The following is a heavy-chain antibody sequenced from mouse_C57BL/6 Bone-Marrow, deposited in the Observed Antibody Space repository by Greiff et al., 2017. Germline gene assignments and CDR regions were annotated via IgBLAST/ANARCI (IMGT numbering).Heavy chain of an antibody. Sequence: QVQLQQSGAELVRPGASVTLSCKASGYTFTDYEMHWVKQTPVHGLEWIGAIDPETGGTAYNQKFKGKAILTADKSSSTAYIELRSLTSEDSAVYYCTRRDYYGSREYFDYWGQGTTLTVSS. CDR1: GYTFTDYE. CDR2: IDPETGGT. V-gene: IGHV1-15*01. J-gene: IGHJ2*01. CDR3: TRRDYYGSREYFDY. D-gene: IGHD1-1*01.